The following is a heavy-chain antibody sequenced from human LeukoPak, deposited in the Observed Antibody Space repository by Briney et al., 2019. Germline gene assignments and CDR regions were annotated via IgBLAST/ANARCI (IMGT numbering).Heavy chain of an antibody. CDR2: ISGSGGAT. Sequence: GGSLRLSCAASGFTFSSYAMNWVRQAPGKGLEWVSTISGSGGATYFADSVKGRFTISRDNSKNTLYLQMDSLRAEDTAVYYCARVGYCSDTSCYTREYWFDPWGQGTLVTVSS. CDR3: ARVGYCSDTSCYTREYWFDP. V-gene: IGHV3-23*01. CDR1: GFTFSSYA. D-gene: IGHD2-2*02. J-gene: IGHJ5*02.